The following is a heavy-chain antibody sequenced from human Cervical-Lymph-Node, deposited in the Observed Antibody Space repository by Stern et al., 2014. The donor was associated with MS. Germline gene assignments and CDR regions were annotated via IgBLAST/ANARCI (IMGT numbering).Heavy chain of an antibody. J-gene: IGHJ6*02. CDR1: GFTFSSYC. CDR2: ICTDGTEQ. Sequence: VHLVESGGGVVQPGRSLRISCAASGFTFSSYCMHWVRQAPGQGLEWVAVICTDGTEQYCTESVKGRFTISSDNSKNTLYLQMNSLRTEDTAVYYCAKDRLFCSGGGCYAMDVWGQGTTVTVSS. CDR3: AKDRLFCSGGGCYAMDV. D-gene: IGHD2-15*01. V-gene: IGHV3-30*18.